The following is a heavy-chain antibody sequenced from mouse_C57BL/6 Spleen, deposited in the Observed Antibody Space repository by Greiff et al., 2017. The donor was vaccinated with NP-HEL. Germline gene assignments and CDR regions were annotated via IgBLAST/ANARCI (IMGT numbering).Heavy chain of an antibody. CDR1: FFPFIISP. Sequence: DVQGVESGGGLVTPPLPLPPSFSSSFFPFIISPISFFLHTPDKRLEWVATISGGGGNTYYPDSVKGRFTISRDNAKNTLYLQMSSLRSEDTALYYCARNWDRNYAMDYWGQGTSVTVSS. J-gene: IGHJ4*01. D-gene: IGHD4-1*01. V-gene: IGHV5-9*01. CDR2: ISGGGGNT. CDR3: ARNWDRNYAMDY.